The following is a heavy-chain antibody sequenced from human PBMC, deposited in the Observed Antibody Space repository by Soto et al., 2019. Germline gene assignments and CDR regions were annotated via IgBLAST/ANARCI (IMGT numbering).Heavy chain of an antibody. Sequence: GASLRPSYAASGSTFSTQWRSWFHQAPGQGLQKVANIKPDGGEKWYLDSLRGRFTISRDNVKNSLYLQMNNVRAEDTAVYYCARGDFYDSSGPFSDAFDIWGQGT. D-gene: IGHD3-22*01. CDR3: ARGDFYDSSGPFSDAFDI. CDR1: GSTFSTQW. J-gene: IGHJ3*02. CDR2: IKPDGGEK. V-gene: IGHV3-7*04.